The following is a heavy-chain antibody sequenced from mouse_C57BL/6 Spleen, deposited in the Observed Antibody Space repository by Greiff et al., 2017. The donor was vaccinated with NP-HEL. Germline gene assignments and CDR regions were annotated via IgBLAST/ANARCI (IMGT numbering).Heavy chain of an antibody. D-gene: IGHD2-1*01. Sequence: EVQLVESGGGLVQPGGSLSLSCAASGFTFTDYYMSWVRQPPGKALEWLGFIRNKANGYTTEYSASVKGRFTISRDNSQSILYLQMNALRAEDSATNYCARYPHIPLYSGAMDYWGQGTSVTVSS. J-gene: IGHJ4*01. CDR2: IRNKANGYTT. CDR3: ARYPHIPLYSGAMDY. V-gene: IGHV7-3*01. CDR1: GFTFTDYY.